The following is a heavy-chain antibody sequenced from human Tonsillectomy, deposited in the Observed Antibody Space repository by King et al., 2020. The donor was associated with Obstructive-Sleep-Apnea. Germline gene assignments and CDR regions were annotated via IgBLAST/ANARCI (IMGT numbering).Heavy chain of an antibody. CDR1: GFTFDDYA. CDR2: ISWDGGCT. V-gene: IGHV3-43D*03. D-gene: IGHD3-22*01. Sequence: ELQLVQSGGVVVQPGGSLRLSCAASGFTFDDYAMHWVRQAPGKGLEWVSLISWDGGCTYYADSVKGRFTISRDNSKNSLYLQMNSLRAEDTALYYCAKDSHSSGYYTSFDYWGQGTLVTVSS. J-gene: IGHJ4*02. CDR3: AKDSHSSGYYTSFDY.